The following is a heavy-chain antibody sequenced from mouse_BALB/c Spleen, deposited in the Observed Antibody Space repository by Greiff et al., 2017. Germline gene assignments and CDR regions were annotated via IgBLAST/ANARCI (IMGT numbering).Heavy chain of an antibody. D-gene: IGHD3-1*01. J-gene: IGHJ3*01. CDR2: ISSGSSTI. Sequence: EVKLVESGGGLVQPGGSRKLSCAASGFTFSSFGMHWVRQAPEKGLEWVAYISSGSSTIYYADTVKGRFTISRDNPKNTLFLQMTSLRSEDTAMYYCARGGSSGYVFAYWGQGTLVTVSA. V-gene: IGHV5-17*02. CDR3: ARGGSSGYVFAY. CDR1: GFTFSSFG.